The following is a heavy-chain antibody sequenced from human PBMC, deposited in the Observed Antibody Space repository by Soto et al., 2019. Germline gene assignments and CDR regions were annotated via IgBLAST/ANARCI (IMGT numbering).Heavy chain of an antibody. J-gene: IGHJ4*02. CDR2: QYYSGST. Sequence: SETLSLTCTVSGGSINNGFHYWGWIRQPPGKGLEYIGSQYYSGSTYYNPSLQSRVAIFIDTSKNQFSLKLSSVTAADTAVYFCARGDDFAGNDYFDYWRQGTLVTVSS. CDR1: GGSINNGFHY. CDR3: ARGDDFAGNDYFDY. V-gene: IGHV4-39*01. D-gene: IGHD2-21*02.